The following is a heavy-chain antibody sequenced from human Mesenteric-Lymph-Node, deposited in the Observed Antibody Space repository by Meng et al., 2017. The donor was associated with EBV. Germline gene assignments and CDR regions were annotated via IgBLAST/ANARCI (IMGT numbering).Heavy chain of an antibody. CDR1: GGSISSGSYY. V-gene: IGHV4-30-4*01. D-gene: IGHD2-21*02. J-gene: IGHJ4*02. CDR2: INYSGST. CDR3: ARQVAAMFSGLAFDS. Sequence: LQESGPGKVKSSQPLSLTWAVSGGSISSGSYYWSWIRQSPGKGLEWIGYINYSGSTYYNPSLKSRITISVDTSKNQFSVNLSSVTAADTAVYYCARQVAAMFSGLAFDSWGQRTLVTVSS.